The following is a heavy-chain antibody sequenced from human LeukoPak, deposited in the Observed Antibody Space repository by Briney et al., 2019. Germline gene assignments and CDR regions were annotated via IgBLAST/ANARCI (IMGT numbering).Heavy chain of an antibody. CDR3: ARVVGVATTYYYYYYMDV. CDR1: GGTFSSYA. V-gene: IGHV1-69*05. CDR2: IIPIFGTA. D-gene: IGHD5-12*01. J-gene: IGHJ6*03. Sequence: GASVKVSCKASGGTFSSYAISWVRQAPGQGLEWMGGIIPIFGTANYAQKFQGRVTITTDESTSTVYMELSSLRSEDTAVYYCARVVGVATTYYYYYYMDVWGKGTTVTVSS.